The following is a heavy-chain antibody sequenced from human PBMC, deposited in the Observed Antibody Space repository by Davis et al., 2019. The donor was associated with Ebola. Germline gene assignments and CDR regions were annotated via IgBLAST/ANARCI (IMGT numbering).Heavy chain of an antibody. CDR2: IRSKANSYAT. CDR1: GFTFSGSA. CDR3: ARAGQQLVPWSSSGWFVMDY. V-gene: IGHV3-73*01. J-gene: IGHJ4*02. Sequence: ESPKTPRAASGFTFSGSALHWVRQASGQGLESVGRIRSKANSYATPYAASVKGRFTISRDNAKNSLYLQMNSLGAEDTAVYYCARAGQQLVPWSSSGWFVMDYWGQGTLVTVSS. D-gene: IGHD6-13*01.